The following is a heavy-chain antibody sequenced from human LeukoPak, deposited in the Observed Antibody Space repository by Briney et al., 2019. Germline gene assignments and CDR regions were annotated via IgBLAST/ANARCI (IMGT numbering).Heavy chain of an antibody. Sequence: ASVKVSCKASGYTFTGYYIHWLRQAPGQGLEWMGRINPNSGGTNYAQKFQGRVTMTRDTSISTAYMELSGLTSDDTAVYYCARDPDEGGDYWGQGTLVTVSS. CDR2: INPNSGGT. CDR3: ARDPDEGGDY. CDR1: GYTFTGYY. V-gene: IGHV1-2*06. J-gene: IGHJ4*02.